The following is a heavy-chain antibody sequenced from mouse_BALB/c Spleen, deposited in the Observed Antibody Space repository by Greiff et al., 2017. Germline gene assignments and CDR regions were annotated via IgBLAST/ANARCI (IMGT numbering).Heavy chain of an antibody. J-gene: IGHJ3*01. Sequence: EVHLVESGPGLVKPSQSLSLTCSVTGYSITSGYYWNWIRQFPGNKLEWMGYISYDGSNNYNPSLKNRISITRDTSKNQFFLKLNSVTTEDTATYYCARDEYYDGPFAYWGQGTLVTVSA. CDR3: ARDEYYDGPFAY. V-gene: IGHV3-6*02. CDR2: ISYDGSN. D-gene: IGHD2-3*01. CDR1: GYSITSGYY.